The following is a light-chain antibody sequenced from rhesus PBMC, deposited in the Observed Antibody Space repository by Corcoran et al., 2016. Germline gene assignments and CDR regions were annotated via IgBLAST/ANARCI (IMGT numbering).Light chain of an antibody. J-gene: IGLJ6*01. CDR3: GSYRSGSTFV. Sequence: QSALTQPPSVSKSLGQSVSISCTGTSSDIGGYNGVSWYQQHPGTAPRLLIYEVSKRPSGVSDRLSGSKSGNTASLTISGLQAEDEADYYCGSYRSGSTFVFGSGTKLTVL. CDR1: SSDIGGYNG. V-gene: IGLV2-38*01. CDR2: EVS.